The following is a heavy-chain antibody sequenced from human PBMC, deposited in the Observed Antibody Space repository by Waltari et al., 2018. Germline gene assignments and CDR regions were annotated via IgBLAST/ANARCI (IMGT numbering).Heavy chain of an antibody. CDR1: GFISSSYA. CDR3: ARDQFGLAAVRALLS. CDR2: ISYNVGTT. J-gene: IGHJ4*02. Sequence: EVQLLESGGDLVQPGGSLRLSCTVSGFISSSYAMTWVRQAPGKGLEWVSGISYNVGTTYYADSVKARFTISRDNSRNTLFLQMNSLRAEDTAVYYCARDQFGLAAVRALLSWGRGTLVTVSS. D-gene: IGHD6-13*01. V-gene: IGHV3-23*01.